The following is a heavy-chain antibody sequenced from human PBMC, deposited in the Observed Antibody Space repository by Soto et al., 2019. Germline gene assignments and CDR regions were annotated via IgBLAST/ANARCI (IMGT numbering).Heavy chain of an antibody. Sequence: SETLSLTCTCSGSSIIGYYWTWIRQSPERGLEWIGYIHHSGSANYNPSLNSRLTMSVDRSKSQFSMKLASVTAADTAVYYCARGVGGSGLNWFDPWGQGTLVTVSS. CDR3: ARGVGGSGLNWFDP. J-gene: IGHJ5*02. D-gene: IGHD6-19*01. CDR1: GSSIIGYY. CDR2: IHHSGSA. V-gene: IGHV4-59*12.